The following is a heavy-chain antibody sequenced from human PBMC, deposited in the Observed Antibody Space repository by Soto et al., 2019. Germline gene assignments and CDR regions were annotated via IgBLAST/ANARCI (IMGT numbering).Heavy chain of an antibody. CDR1: GGSFSGYY. Sequence: SETLSLTCAVYGGSFSGYYWSWIRQPPGKGLEWIGEINHSGSTNYNPSLKSRVTISVDTSKNQFSLKLSSVTAADTAVYYCARFVTMVRGVANNWFDPWGQGTLVTVSS. J-gene: IGHJ5*02. CDR3: ARFVTMVRGVANNWFDP. CDR2: INHSGST. V-gene: IGHV4-34*01. D-gene: IGHD3-10*01.